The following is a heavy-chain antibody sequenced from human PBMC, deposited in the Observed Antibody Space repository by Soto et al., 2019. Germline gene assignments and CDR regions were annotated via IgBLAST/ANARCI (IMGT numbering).Heavy chain of an antibody. V-gene: IGHV3-30*18. CDR2: LSYDESNK. J-gene: IGHJ4*02. D-gene: IGHD6-13*01. CDR1: GFTFSSYG. CDR3: AKGDRIAAAGHFDY. Sequence: GGSLRLSCAASGFTFSSYGMHWVRQAPGKGLEWVAVLSYDESNKYYADFVKGRFTISRDNSKNTLYLQMNSLRAEDTAVYYCAKGDRIAAAGHFDYWGQGTLVTVSS.